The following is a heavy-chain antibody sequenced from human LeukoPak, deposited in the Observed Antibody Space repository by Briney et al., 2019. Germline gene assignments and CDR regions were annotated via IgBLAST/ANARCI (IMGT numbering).Heavy chain of an antibody. Sequence: SETLSLTCTVSGGSISSSSYYWGWIRQPPGKGLEWIGSIYYSGSTNYNPSLKSRVTISVDTSKNQFSLKLSSVTAADTAVYYCARDANYYDSSGNTFNWFDPWGQGTLVTVSS. CDR1: GGSISSSSYY. D-gene: IGHD3-22*01. V-gene: IGHV4-39*07. CDR3: ARDANYYDSSGNTFNWFDP. CDR2: IYYSGST. J-gene: IGHJ5*02.